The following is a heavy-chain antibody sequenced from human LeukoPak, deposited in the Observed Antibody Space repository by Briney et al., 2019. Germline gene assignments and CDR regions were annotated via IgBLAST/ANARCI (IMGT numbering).Heavy chain of an antibody. V-gene: IGHV3-48*03. CDR2: ISSSGSTI. CDR1: GFTFSSYN. CDR3: ARGWVRGVTNWFDP. Sequence: GGSLRLSCAASGFTFSSYNMNWVRQAPGKGLEWVSYISSSGSTIYYADSVKGRFTISRDNAKNSLYLQMNSLRAEDTAVYYCARGWVRGVTNWFDPWGQGTLVTVSS. J-gene: IGHJ5*02. D-gene: IGHD3-10*01.